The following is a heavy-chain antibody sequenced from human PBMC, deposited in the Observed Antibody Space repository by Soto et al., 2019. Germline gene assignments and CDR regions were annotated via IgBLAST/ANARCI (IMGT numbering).Heavy chain of an antibody. CDR3: ARGGPAAGYDL. CDR2: MNPNTGGL. CDR1: GYTFTSND. D-gene: IGHD6-13*01. V-gene: IGHV1-8*01. Sequence: QVQLVQSGAEVKKPGASVKVSCKASGYTFTSNDINWVRQASGQGLEWMGWMNPNTGGLGYAQDFQGRITMTRDTATSTAYMELTSLRSDDTAVYYCARGGPAAGYDLWGQGTLVTVSS. J-gene: IGHJ4*02.